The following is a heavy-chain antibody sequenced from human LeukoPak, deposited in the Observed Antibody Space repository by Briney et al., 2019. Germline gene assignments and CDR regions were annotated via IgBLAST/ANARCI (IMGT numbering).Heavy chain of an antibody. V-gene: IGHV3-23*01. D-gene: IGHD3-9*01. CDR2: ISGSGGST. CDR3: AKDRSGYYDILTGYYSPQDY. CDR1: GFTFSSYG. J-gene: IGHJ4*02. Sequence: PGRSLRLSCAASGFTFSSYGMHWVRQAPGKGLEWVSAISGSGGSTYYADSVKGRFTISRDNSKNTLYLQMNSLRAEDTAVYYCAKDRSGYYDILTGYYSPQDYWGQGTLVTVSS.